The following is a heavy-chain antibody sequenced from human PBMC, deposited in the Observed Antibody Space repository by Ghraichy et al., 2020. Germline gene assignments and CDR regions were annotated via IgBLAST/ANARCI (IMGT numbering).Heavy chain of an antibody. J-gene: IGHJ4*02. CDR1: GFSFNTYV. D-gene: IGHD1-26*01. CDR2: ISASGGGA. V-gene: IGHV3-23*01. Sequence: GGSPRLSCTASGFSFNTYVMTWVRQAPGKGLEWVSAISASGGGALYADSVKGRFSISRDNSENRLYLQMNSLRAEDTAVYYCASEIKIVGEVDFDYWGQGTLVTVSS. CDR3: ASEIKIVGEVDFDY.